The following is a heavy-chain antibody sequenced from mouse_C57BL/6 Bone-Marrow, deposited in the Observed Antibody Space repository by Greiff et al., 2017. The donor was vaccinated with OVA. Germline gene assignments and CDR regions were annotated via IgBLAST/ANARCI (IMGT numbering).Heavy chain of an antibody. CDR2: ISDGGSYT. Sequence: DVMLVESGGGLVKPGGSLKLSCAASGFTFSSYAMSWVRQTPGKSLEWVATISDGGSYTYYPDNVTGRFTIARDNAKNNRYLQMSHLKSEDTAMDYCAREDSSGYEFAYWGQGTLVTVSA. D-gene: IGHD3-2*02. V-gene: IGHV5-4*01. CDR1: GFTFSSYA. CDR3: AREDSSGYEFAY. J-gene: IGHJ3*01.